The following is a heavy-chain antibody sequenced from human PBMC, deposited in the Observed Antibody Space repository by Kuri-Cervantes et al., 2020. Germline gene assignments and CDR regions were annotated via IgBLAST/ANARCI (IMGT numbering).Heavy chain of an antibody. D-gene: IGHD4-17*01. CDR3: ARGPLYGDYYFDY. CDR2: INPNSGGT. Sequence: ASVKVSCKASGYTFTGYYMHWVRQAPGQGLEWMGWINPNSGGTNYAQKFQGRVTMTRDTSISTAYMELSRLRSDDTAVYYCARGPLYGDYYFDYWGQGTLVTVSS. CDR1: GYTFTGYY. J-gene: IGHJ4*02. V-gene: IGHV1-2*02.